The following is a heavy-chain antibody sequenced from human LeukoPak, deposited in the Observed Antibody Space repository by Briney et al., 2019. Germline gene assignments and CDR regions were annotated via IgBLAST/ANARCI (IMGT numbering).Heavy chain of an antibody. CDR1: GFTFSSYA. J-gene: IGHJ4*02. CDR3: AKDLASITMVRELYY. CDR2: ISGSGGST. Sequence: GGSLRLSCAASGFTFSSYAMSWVRQAPGKGLEWVSAISGSGGSTYYADSVKGRFTISRDNSKNTLYLQMNSLRAEDTAVYYCAKDLASITMVRELYYWGQGTLATVSS. D-gene: IGHD3-10*01. V-gene: IGHV3-23*01.